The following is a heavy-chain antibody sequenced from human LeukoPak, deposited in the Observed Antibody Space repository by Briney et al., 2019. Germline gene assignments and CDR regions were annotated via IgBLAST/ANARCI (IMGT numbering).Heavy chain of an antibody. CDR2: IKQDGSEK. CDR3: ARDVYDSGRGAFDI. Sequence: GGSLRLSCAASGFTFSSYWMSWVRQAPGKGLEWVANIKQDGSEKYYVDSVKGRFTISRDNAKNSLYLQMNSLRAEDTAVYYCARDVYDSGRGAFDILGQGTMVTVSS. J-gene: IGHJ3*02. CDR1: GFTFSSYW. D-gene: IGHD3-10*01. V-gene: IGHV3-7*01.